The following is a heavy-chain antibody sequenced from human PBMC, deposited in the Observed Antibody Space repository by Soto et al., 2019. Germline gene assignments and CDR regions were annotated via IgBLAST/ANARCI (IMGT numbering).Heavy chain of an antibody. J-gene: IGHJ5*02. V-gene: IGHV5-10-1*01. D-gene: IGHD3-22*01. Sequence: PAESLKLSCKVSGYSFTSYWISWARQLHGQGLEWMGRVDPSDSYTNYSPSFQGHVTISADKSISTAYLQWSSLKASDTAMYYCARVGLPDYYDSSGPDPYGSLDPWGQGTLVTVSS. CDR2: VDPSDSYT. CDR3: ARVGLPDYYDSSGPDPYGSLDP. CDR1: GYSFTSYW.